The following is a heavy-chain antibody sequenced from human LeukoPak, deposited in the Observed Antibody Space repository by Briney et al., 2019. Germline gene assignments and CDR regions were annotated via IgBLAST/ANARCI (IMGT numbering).Heavy chain of an antibody. D-gene: IGHD2-2*01. J-gene: IGHJ6*03. CDR1: GFTFSSYG. V-gene: IGHV3-33*01. CDR3: ARDRAAAMEYYYMDV. CDR2: IRYDGSNK. Sequence: GGSLRLSCAASGFTFSSYGMHWVRQAPGKGLEWVAVIRYDGSNKNYADSVKGRFTISRDNSKNTLYLQMNSLRAEDTAVYYCARDRAAAMEYYYMDVWDKGTTVTVSS.